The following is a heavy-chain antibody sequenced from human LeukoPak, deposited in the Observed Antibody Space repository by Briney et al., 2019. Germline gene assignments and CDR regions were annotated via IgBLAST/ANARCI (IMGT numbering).Heavy chain of an antibody. Sequence: GGSLRLSCAASGFTFSSYGMHWVRQAPGKGLEWVAFIRYDGSNKYYADSVKGRFTISRDNSKNTLYLQMNSLRAEDTALYYCAKGQGRYYYYMDVWGKGTTVTVSS. J-gene: IGHJ6*03. CDR3: AKGQGRYYYYMDV. D-gene: IGHD2-15*01. CDR1: GFTFSSYG. CDR2: IRYDGSNK. V-gene: IGHV3-30*02.